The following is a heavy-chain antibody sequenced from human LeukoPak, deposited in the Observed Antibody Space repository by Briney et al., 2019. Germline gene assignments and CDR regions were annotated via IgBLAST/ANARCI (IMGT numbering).Heavy chain of an antibody. Sequence: ASVKVSCKASGYTFTSDDINWVRQATGQGLEWMGWMNPNSGNTGYAQKFQGWVTMTRDTSISTAYMELSRLRSDDTAVYYCARDRAPVLRYFDWLGEGMDVWGQGTTVTVSS. CDR3: ARDRAPVLRYFDWLGEGMDV. CDR2: MNPNSGNT. J-gene: IGHJ6*02. D-gene: IGHD3-9*01. V-gene: IGHV1-8*02. CDR1: GYTFTSDD.